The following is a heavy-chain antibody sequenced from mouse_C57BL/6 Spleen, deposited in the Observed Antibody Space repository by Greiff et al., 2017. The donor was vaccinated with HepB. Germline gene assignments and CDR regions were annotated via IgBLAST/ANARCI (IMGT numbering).Heavy chain of an antibody. D-gene: IGHD3-1*01. J-gene: IGHJ3*01. V-gene: IGHV1-82*01. CDR1: GYAFSSSW. Sequence: QVQLQQSGPELVKPGASVKISCTASGYAFSSSWMNWVKQKPGKGLEWIGRIYPGDGNTNYNGKFKGKATLTADKSTSAAYMQLSSLTSEDSAVYFCARRWATSSFAYWGQGTLVTVSA. CDR3: ARRWATSSFAY. CDR2: IYPGDGNT.